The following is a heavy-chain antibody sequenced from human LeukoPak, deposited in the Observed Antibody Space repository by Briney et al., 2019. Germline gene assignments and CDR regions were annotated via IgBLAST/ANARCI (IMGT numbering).Heavy chain of an antibody. J-gene: IGHJ4*02. V-gene: IGHV4-61*02. Sequence: PSQTLSLTCTVSGGSISSNSYYWSWIRQPAGKGLEWIGRIYTSGSTDYNPSLKSRVTISKDTSKNESSLKLSSVTAADTAVYYCARDSPPAYCSGGSCFFDYWGQGTLVTVSS. D-gene: IGHD2-15*01. CDR2: IYTSGST. CDR1: GGSISSNSYY. CDR3: ARDSPPAYCSGGSCFFDY.